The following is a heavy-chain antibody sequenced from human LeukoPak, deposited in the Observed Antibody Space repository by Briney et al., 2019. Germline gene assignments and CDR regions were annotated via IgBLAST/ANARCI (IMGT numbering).Heavy chain of an antibody. Sequence: ASVKVSCKASGYTFTSYYMHWVRQAPGQGLEWMGIINPSGGSTSYAQKFQGGVTMTRDTSTSTVYMELSSLRSEDTAVYYCAVGIAAFPLDYWGQGTLVTVSS. CDR1: GYTFTSYY. CDR2: INPSGGST. CDR3: AVGIAAFPLDY. D-gene: IGHD6-25*01. J-gene: IGHJ4*02. V-gene: IGHV1-46*01.